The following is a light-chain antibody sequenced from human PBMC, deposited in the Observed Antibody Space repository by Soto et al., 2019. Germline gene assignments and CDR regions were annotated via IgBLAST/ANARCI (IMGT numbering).Light chain of an antibody. CDR1: QNTNKR. CDR2: DAS. V-gene: IGKV1-5*01. J-gene: IGKJ1*01. Sequence: IEMTQSPPTLSASVGDRVSMTCRASQNTNKRLAWYQQKPGKAPKFLISDASNLESGVPSRFSGSGSGTEFTLTINGLQPDDIATYYCQQYISYWTFGQGTKVDIK. CDR3: QQYISYWT.